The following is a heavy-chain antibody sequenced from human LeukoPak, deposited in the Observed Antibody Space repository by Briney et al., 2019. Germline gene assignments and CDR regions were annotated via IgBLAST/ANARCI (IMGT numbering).Heavy chain of an antibody. J-gene: IGHJ3*02. CDR1: GASISSGSYS. V-gene: IGHV4-39*07. CDR2: IYHSGST. Sequence: SETLSLTCTVSGASISSGSYSWSWIRQPPGKGLEWIGEIYHSGSTNYNPSLKSRVTISVDKSKNQFSLKLSSVTAADTAVYYCARTGTISGAFDIWGQGTMVTVSS. D-gene: IGHD2-8*01. CDR3: ARTGTISGAFDI.